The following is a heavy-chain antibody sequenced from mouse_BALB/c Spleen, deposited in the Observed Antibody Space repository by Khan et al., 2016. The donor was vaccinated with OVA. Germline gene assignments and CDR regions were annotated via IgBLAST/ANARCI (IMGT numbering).Heavy chain of an antibody. V-gene: IGHV3-2*02. Sequence: EVQLQESGPGLVKPSQSLSLTCTVTGYSITRGYGWNWIRQFPGNKLEWMGYISYSGSTNYNPSLKSRISITRDTSTNQFFLQLNSVTTEDTATYYCARTARIKYWGQGTTLTVSS. J-gene: IGHJ2*01. CDR3: ARTARIKY. CDR2: ISYSGST. D-gene: IGHD1-2*01. CDR1: GYSITRGYG.